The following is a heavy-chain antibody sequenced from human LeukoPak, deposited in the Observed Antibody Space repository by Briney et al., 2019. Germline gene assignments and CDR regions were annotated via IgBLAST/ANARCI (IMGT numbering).Heavy chain of an antibody. CDR1: GGSISTSNYY. J-gene: IGHJ3*02. V-gene: IGHV4-39*07. CDR2: IFYSGST. Sequence: ASETLSLTCTVSGGSISTSNYYWGWVRQPPGKGLEWIGKIFYSGSTYYSPSLKSRVTISLDTSRNQFSLKLNSVTAADTAVYYCARDWVGVDHDAFDIWGQGTMVTVSS. D-gene: IGHD3-3*01. CDR3: ARDWVGVDHDAFDI.